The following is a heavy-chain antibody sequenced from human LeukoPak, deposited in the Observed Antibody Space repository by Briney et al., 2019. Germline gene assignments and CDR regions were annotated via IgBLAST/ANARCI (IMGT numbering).Heavy chain of an antibody. V-gene: IGHV6-1*01. D-gene: IGHD3-10*01. J-gene: IGHJ6*03. CDR3: ARDVLWFGEGPDCYYYIDV. CDR1: GDSVSRNSAA. Sequence: SQTLSLTCAISGDSVSRNSAAWNWIRQSPSRGLEWLGRTYYRSTWYNDYAVSVKSRITINPDTSKNQFSLQLNSVTPEDTAVYYCARDVLWFGEGPDCYYYIDVWGKGTTVTVSS. CDR2: TYYRSTWYN.